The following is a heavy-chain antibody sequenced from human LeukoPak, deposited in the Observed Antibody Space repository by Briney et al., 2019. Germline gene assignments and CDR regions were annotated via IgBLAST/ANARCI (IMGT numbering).Heavy chain of an antibody. CDR3: VREPEKYYNLVTGYRYFDN. V-gene: IGHV4-34*01. CDR2: INELGFT. CDR1: GGPFNYYF. Sequence: PSETLPLTCAVYGGPFNYYFWSWIRQSPGKGLEWIGEINELGFTKYNPSLKSRVSMSVDTSKNQFSLRLTSVTAADTAVYYCVREPEKYYNLVTGYRYFDNWGQGTLVTVSS. J-gene: IGHJ4*02. D-gene: IGHD3-9*01.